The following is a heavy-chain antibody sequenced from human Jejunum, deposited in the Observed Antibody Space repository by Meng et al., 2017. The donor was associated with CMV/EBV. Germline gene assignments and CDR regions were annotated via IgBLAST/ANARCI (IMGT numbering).Heavy chain of an antibody. CDR3: AKVKSTYHYDSTTYYPNPSFDY. Sequence: YIHWVRQAPGQGLEWMGWINPNSGDTNYAQKFQGRVTMTRDTSISTAYMELSRLRSDDTAVYYCAKVKSTYHYDSTTYYPNPSFDYWGQGTLVTVSS. V-gene: IGHV1-2*02. CDR2: INPNSGDT. CDR1: Y. D-gene: IGHD2/OR15-2a*01. J-gene: IGHJ4*02.